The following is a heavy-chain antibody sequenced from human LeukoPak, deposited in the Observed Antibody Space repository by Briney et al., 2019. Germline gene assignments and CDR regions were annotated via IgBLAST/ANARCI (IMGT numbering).Heavy chain of an antibody. J-gene: IGHJ5*02. Sequence: GGSLRLSCVASGFTFNNYAMNWVRQAPGKGLEWVSAISGSGASTSYADSVKGRFTISRDNSKNTLYLRVTSLRAEDTAVYYCARSSSGWYDHWGQGTLVTVSS. D-gene: IGHD6-19*01. CDR1: GFTFNNYA. CDR3: ARSSSGWYDH. CDR2: ISGSGAST. V-gene: IGHV3-23*01.